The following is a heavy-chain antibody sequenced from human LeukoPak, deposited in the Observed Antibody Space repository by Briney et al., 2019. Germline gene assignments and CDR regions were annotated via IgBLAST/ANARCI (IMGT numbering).Heavy chain of an antibody. CDR3: AKERVPIFRLGNYGMDV. J-gene: IGHJ6*02. Sequence: PGRSLRLSCAASGFTFSSYGMHWVRQAPGKGLEWVAVISYDGSNKYYADSVKGRFTISRDNSKNTLYLQMNSLRAEDTAVYYCAKERVPIFRLGNYGMDVWGQGTTVTVSS. CDR2: ISYDGSNK. D-gene: IGHD2-2*01. V-gene: IGHV3-30*18. CDR1: GFTFSSYG.